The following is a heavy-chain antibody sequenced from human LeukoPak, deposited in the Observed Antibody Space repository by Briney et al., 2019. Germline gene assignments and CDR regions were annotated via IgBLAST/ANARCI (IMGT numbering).Heavy chain of an antibody. CDR2: ISYDGSNK. CDR3: AMIAARNYYYGMDV. Sequence: GGSLRLSCAASGFTFSSYGMHWVRQAPGKGLEWVAVISYDGSNKYYADSVKGRFTISRDNSKNTLYLQMNSLRAEDTAVYYCAMIAARNYYYGMDVWGQGTTVTVSS. J-gene: IGHJ6*02. CDR1: GFTFSSYG. V-gene: IGHV3-30*03. D-gene: IGHD6-6*01.